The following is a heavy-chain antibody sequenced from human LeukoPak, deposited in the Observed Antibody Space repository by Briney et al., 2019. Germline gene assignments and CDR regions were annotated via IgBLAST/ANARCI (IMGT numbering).Heavy chain of an antibody. CDR1: GGTFSSYA. CDR2: IIPIFGTA. D-gene: IGHD1-26*01. Sequence: ASVKVSCKASGGTFSSYAISWVRQAPGQGLEWMGGIIPIFGTANYAQKFQGRVTITADKSTSTAYMELSSLRSEDTAVYYCASKGGPYSGSYYPEDYYYYYMDVWGKGTTVTVSS. J-gene: IGHJ6*03. CDR3: ASKGGPYSGSYYPEDYYYYYMDV. V-gene: IGHV1-69*06.